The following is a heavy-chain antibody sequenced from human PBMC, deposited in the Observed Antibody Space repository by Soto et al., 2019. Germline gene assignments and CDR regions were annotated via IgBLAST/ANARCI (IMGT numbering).Heavy chain of an antibody. D-gene: IGHD5-18*01. CDR1: GGSISSYY. V-gene: IGHV4-59*01. J-gene: IGHJ4*02. CDR3: TSRRDWTAVDPFAY. CDR2: IYDSGTA. Sequence: PSETLSLTCTVSGGSISSYYWSWIRQPPGKGLEWIGHIYDSGTANYNPSLKSRVTISVDTSKNQFSLNLSSVTAADTAVYYCTSRRDWTAVDPFAYWGLGTLVTVSS.